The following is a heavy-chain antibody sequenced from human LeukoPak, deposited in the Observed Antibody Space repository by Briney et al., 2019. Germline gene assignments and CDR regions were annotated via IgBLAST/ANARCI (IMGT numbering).Heavy chain of an antibody. V-gene: IGHV4-4*07. D-gene: IGHD1-26*01. CDR3: ARGQWEIDY. J-gene: IGHJ4*02. Sequence: SETLSLTCSVSGVSISSYYWTWIRQSAGRGLEWIGRIDTSGSTNYNPSLKSRVTMPADTSNNQFSLKLMSVTAADTAVYYCARGQWEIDYWGQGTLVTVSP. CDR1: GVSISSYY. CDR2: IDTSGST.